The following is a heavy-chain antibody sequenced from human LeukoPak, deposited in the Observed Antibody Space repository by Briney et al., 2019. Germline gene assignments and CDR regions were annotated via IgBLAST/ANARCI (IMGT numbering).Heavy chain of an antibody. J-gene: IGHJ5*02. CDR3: AKSFPVAGRGDWFDP. D-gene: IGHD6-19*01. V-gene: IGHV3-23*01. Sequence: PGGSLRLSCAASGFIFSSYAMSWVRQAPGKGLEWVSSISSSGGSTYYAESMKGRFTISRDNSKNTLFLQMNRLRDEGTAVYYCAKSFPVAGRGDWFDPWGQGSLVIVSS. CDR1: GFIFSSYA. CDR2: ISSSGGST.